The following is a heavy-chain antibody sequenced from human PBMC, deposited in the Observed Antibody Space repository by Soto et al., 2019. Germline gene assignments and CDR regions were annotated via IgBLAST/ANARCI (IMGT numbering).Heavy chain of an antibody. Sequence: QVQLVQSGAEVKKPGSSVKVSCKASGGTFSSYAISWVRQAPGQGLEWMGGIIPIFGTANYAQKFQGRVTITADESTSTAYMGLSSLRSEDTAVYYCARDSVYSSAGYYYYSGMDVWGQGTTVTVSS. CDR3: ARDSVYSSAGYYYYSGMDV. CDR1: GGTFSSYA. D-gene: IGHD6-25*01. CDR2: IIPIFGTA. V-gene: IGHV1-69*12. J-gene: IGHJ6*02.